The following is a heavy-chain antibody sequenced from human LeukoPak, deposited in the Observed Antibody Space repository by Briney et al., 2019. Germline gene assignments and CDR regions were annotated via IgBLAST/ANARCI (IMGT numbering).Heavy chain of an antibody. CDR2: VSGDGLGT. CDR3: AKDANYLRSSGYLIPIDF. CDR1: GFTFSRNA. V-gene: IGHV3-23*01. D-gene: IGHD3-22*01. Sequence: GGSLRLSCAASGFTFSRNAMNWVRQAPGKGLEWVAAVSGDGLGTYYADSVKGRFNISRDNSRNTLYLQMNSLRIEDTAFYYCAKDANYLRSSGYLIPIDFWGQGTLVTVSS. J-gene: IGHJ4*02.